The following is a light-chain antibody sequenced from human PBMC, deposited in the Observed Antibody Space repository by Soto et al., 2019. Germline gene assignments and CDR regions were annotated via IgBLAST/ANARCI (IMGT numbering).Light chain of an antibody. V-gene: IGKV1-27*01. CDR1: QGISNY. J-gene: IGKJ4*02. Sequence: DIQMTQSPSSLSASVGDRVTITCRASQGISNYLAWYQQKPGKVPKLLIYAASTLQSGVASRFSGSGSGTDFTLTNSSLQPEDVATYYCQKYNSAPLTCGGGTKVEIK. CDR2: AAS. CDR3: QKYNSAPLT.